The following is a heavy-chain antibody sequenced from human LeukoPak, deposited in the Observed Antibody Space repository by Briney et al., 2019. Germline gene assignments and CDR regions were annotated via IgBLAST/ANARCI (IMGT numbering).Heavy chain of an antibody. D-gene: IGHD2-2*01. J-gene: IGHJ3*02. CDR2: IRYDGSNK. V-gene: IGHV3-30*02. Sequence: QPGGSLRLSCAASGFTFSSYGMHWVRQAPAKGLEWVAFIRYDGSNKYYADSVKGRFTISRDNSKNTLYLQMNSLRAEDTAVYYCAKDRIVVVPAASDAFDIWGQGTMVTVSS. CDR3: AKDRIVVVPAASDAFDI. CDR1: GFTFSSYG.